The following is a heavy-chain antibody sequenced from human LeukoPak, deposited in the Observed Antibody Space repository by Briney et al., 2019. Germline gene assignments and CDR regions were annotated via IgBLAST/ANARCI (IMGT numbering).Heavy chain of an antibody. J-gene: IGHJ4*02. Sequence: SVKVSRKASGGTFSSYAISWVRQAPGQGLEWMGGIIPIFGTANYAQKFQGRVTITADESTSTAYMELSSLRSEDTAVYYCAKSRSGYETSPFDYWGQGTLVTVSS. D-gene: IGHD5-12*01. V-gene: IGHV1-69*13. CDR2: IIPIFGTA. CDR1: GGTFSSYA. CDR3: AKSRSGYETSPFDY.